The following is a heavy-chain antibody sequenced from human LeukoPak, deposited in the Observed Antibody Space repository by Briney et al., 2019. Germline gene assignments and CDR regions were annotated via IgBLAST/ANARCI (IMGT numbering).Heavy chain of an antibody. V-gene: IGHV3-21*04. CDR2: ISSSSSYI. J-gene: IGHJ4*02. D-gene: IGHD6-13*01. Sequence: GGSLRLSCAVSGFTFRTYSMNWVRQAPGKGLEWVSFISSSSSYIYYADSVKGRFTISRDNSKNTLYLQMNSMRAEDTAVYYCAKLLAGAAAGTGIIDYWGQGTLVTVSS. CDR3: AKLLAGAAAGTGIIDY. CDR1: GFTFRTYS.